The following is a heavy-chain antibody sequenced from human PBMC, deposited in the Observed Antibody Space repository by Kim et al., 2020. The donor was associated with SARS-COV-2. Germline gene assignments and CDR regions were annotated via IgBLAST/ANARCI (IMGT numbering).Heavy chain of an antibody. D-gene: IGHD6-13*01. Sequence: SETLSVTCTVSGGSMSSYFWSWIRQPPGKGLEWIGYIYYSGNTNYNPSLKSRLTISVDTSKNQFSLTLSSVTAADTAVYYCAAGRLAAAGYYYYGTDVWGQGTTVTVYS. J-gene: IGHJ6*02. CDR1: GGSMSSYF. CDR3: AAGRLAAAGYYYYGTDV. V-gene: IGHV4-59*01. CDR2: IYYSGNT.